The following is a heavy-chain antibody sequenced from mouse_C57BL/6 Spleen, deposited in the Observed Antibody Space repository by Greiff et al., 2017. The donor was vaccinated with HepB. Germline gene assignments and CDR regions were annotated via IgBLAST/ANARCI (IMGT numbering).Heavy chain of an antibody. CDR1: GFTFSDYG. CDR2: ISSGSSTI. Sequence: EVQRVESGGGLVKPGGSLKLSCAASGFTFSDYGMHWVRQAPEKGLEWVAYISSGSSTIYYADTVKGRFTSSRDNAKNTLFLQMTSLRSDDTAMYYCARGNEDAMDYWGQGTSVTISS. CDR3: ARGNEDAMDY. D-gene: IGHD2-1*01. J-gene: IGHJ4*01. V-gene: IGHV5-17*01.